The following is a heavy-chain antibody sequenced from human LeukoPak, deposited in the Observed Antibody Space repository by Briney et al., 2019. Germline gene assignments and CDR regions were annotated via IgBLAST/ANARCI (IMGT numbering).Heavy chain of an antibody. V-gene: IGHV3-30*18. CDR1: GFTFSSYG. Sequence: PGRSLRLSCAASGFTFSSYGMHWVRQAPGKGLEWVTVISYEGRNIFYADSVTGRFIISRDNSKNTLYLRMNSLRDEDTAVYYCAKDRSMTGNNDAFDIWGQGTMVTVSS. CDR3: AKDRSMTGNNDAFDI. J-gene: IGHJ3*02. CDR2: ISYEGRNI. D-gene: IGHD1-20*01.